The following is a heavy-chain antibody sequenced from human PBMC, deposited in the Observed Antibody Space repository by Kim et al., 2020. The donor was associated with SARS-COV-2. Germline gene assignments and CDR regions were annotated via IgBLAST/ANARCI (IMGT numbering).Heavy chain of an antibody. CDR3: ARHEVTRGDYYDSSGYYAPLWD. J-gene: IGHJ4*02. Sequence: GESLKISCKGSGYSFTSHWIGWVRQMPGKGLEWMGIIYPGDSDTRYSPSFQGQVTISADKSISTAYLQWSSLKASDTAMYYCARHEVTRGDYYDSSGYYAPLWDWGQGTLVTVSS. CDR1: GYSFTSHW. D-gene: IGHD3-22*01. V-gene: IGHV5-51*01. CDR2: IYPGDSDT.